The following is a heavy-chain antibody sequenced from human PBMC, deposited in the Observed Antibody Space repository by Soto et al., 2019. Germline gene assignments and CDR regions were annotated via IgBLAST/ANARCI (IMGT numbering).Heavy chain of an antibody. CDR3: AKDITHNLLLPFDY. D-gene: IGHD3-10*01. V-gene: IGHV3-9*01. CDR2: ISWNSGSI. J-gene: IGHJ4*02. Sequence: HPGGSLRLSCAAPGFTFDDYAMHWVRQAPGKGLEWVSGISWNSGSIGYADSVKGRFTISRDNAKNSLYLQMNSLRAEDTALYYCAKDITHNLLLPFDYWGQGTLVTVSS. CDR1: GFTFDDYA.